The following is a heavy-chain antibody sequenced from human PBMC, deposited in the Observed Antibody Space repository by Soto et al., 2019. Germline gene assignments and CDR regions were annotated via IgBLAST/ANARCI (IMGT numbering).Heavy chain of an antibody. CDR3: AGAGASDGSLGARCYYFYYMDV. V-gene: IGHV3-33*01. D-gene: IGHD3-16*02. CDR2: IWYDGTNK. CDR1: GFNFSTCG. Sequence: QVQLVESGGGVVQPGRSLRLSCAASGFNFSTCGMHWVRQAPGKGLEWVAVIWYDGTNKYYADSVKGRFTISRDNSKITLNQQINSPRADDAADYYCAGAGASDGSLGARCYYFYYMDVRGKGTTVSVSS. J-gene: IGHJ6*03.